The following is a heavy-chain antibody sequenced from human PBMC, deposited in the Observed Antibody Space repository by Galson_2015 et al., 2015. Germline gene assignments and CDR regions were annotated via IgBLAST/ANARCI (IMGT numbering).Heavy chain of an antibody. J-gene: IGHJ5*02. Sequence: SLRLSCAASGFTFSSYSMNWVRQAPGKGLEWVSSISSSSSYIYYADSVKGRFTISRDNAKNSLYLRMNSLRAEDTAVYYCARVKLAGFDPWGQGTLVTVSS. V-gene: IGHV3-21*01. CDR2: ISSSSSYI. D-gene: IGHD6-13*01. CDR1: GFTFSSYS. CDR3: ARVKLAGFDP.